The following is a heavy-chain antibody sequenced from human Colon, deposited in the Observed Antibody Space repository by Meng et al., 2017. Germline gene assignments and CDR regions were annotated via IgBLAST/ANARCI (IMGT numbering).Heavy chain of an antibody. CDR3: ARAAGGLTADLDY. D-gene: IGHD4-23*01. CDR1: GYTFTGGLY. Sequence: ASVKVSCKASGYTFTGGLYIHWVRQAPGQGLEWMGIINPSGGRTSYAQKFQGRVTMTRDTSTSTAYMELSSLRSEDTAEYYCARAAGGLTADLDYWGQGTLVTVSS. CDR2: INPSGGRT. V-gene: IGHV1-46*01. J-gene: IGHJ4*02.